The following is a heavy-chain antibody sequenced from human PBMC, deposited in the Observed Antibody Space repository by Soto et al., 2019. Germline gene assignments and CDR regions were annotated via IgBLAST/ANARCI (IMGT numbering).Heavy chain of an antibody. CDR3: ARDRSTIYAFDI. V-gene: IGHV3-66*01. Sequence: EVQLVESGGGLVQPGGSLRLSCAASGFTVSSNYMSWVRQAPGKGLEWVSVIYSGGSTYYADSVKGRFTISRDNSKNMLYLHMNSPRAEDTAVYYCARDRSTIYAFDIWGEGTMVTVSS. CDR2: IYSGGST. CDR1: GFTVSSNY. J-gene: IGHJ3*02. D-gene: IGHD3-3*01.